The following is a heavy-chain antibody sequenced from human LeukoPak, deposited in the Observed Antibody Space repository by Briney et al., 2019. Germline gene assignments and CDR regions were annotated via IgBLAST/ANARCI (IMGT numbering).Heavy chain of an antibody. D-gene: IGHD6-25*01. Sequence: GGSLRLSCAASGFTVSSNYVSWVRQAPGKGLEWVSVIYSGGSTYYADSVKGRFTISRDNSKNTLYLQMNSLRVEDTAVYYCGRDLIGTAASWDCWGQGTLVTVSS. CDR3: GRDLIGTAASWDC. CDR1: GFTVSSNY. J-gene: IGHJ4*02. V-gene: IGHV3-66*01. CDR2: IYSGGST.